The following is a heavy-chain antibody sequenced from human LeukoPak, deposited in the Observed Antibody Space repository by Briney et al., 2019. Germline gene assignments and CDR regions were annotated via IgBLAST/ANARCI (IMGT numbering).Heavy chain of an antibody. D-gene: IGHD3-22*01. J-gene: IGHJ3*02. V-gene: IGHV4-39*01. CDR1: GGSISSSSYY. CDR2: IYYSGST. Sequence: SETLSLTCTVSGGSISSSSYYWGWIRQPPGKGLEWNGSIYYSGSTYYNPSLKSRVTISVDTSKNQFSLKLSSVTAADTAVYYCAREKIVVAYNDAFDIWRQGTMVTVFS. CDR3: AREKIVVAYNDAFDI.